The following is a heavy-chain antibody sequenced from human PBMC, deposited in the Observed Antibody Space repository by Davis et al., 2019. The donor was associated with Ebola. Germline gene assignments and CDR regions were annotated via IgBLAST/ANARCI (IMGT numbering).Heavy chain of an antibody. J-gene: IGHJ6*02. V-gene: IGHV3-23*01. CDR3: ARISCTSTSCYSGDYYYYYGVDV. CDR2: IGGSGGHT. D-gene: IGHD2-2*01. CDR1: GFTFSSYA. Sequence: GESLKISCAASGFTFSSYAMSWVRQAPGKGLEWVSTIGGSGGHTYYADSVKVRFTISRDNSKNTLYLQMNSLRAEDTAIYYCARISCTSTSCYSGDYYYYYGVDVWGQGTTVTVSS.